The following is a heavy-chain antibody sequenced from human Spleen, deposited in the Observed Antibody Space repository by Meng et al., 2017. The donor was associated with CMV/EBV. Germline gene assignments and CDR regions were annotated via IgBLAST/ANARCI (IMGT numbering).Heavy chain of an antibody. V-gene: IGHV4-30-4*08. CDR3: ARSITMIGGVGY. Sequence: QVQLQQSGPGLVKPSETLSLTCTVSGGSISSGDYYWSWIRQPPGKGLEWIGYIYYSGSTYYNPSLKSRVTISVDTSKNQFSLKLSSVTAADTAVYYCARSITMIGGVGYWGQGTLVTVSS. CDR2: IYYSGST. CDR1: GGSISSGDYY. J-gene: IGHJ4*02. D-gene: IGHD3-10*01.